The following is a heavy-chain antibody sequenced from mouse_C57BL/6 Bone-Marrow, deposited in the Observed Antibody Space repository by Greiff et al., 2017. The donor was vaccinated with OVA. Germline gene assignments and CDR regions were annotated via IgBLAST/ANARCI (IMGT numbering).Heavy chain of an antibody. Sequence: QVQLQQPGAELVRPGTSVTLSCKASGYTFTSYWMHWVKQRPVQGLEWIGVIDPSASYTNYNQKFKGKATLTVDKSSSTAYMQLRSLTSEDSAVYYCATLTWDYWCFDVGGRGTTVTVSS. CDR2: IDPSASYT. CDR1: GYTFTSYW. D-gene: IGHD4-1*01. CDR3: ATLTWDYWCFDV. V-gene: IGHV1-59*01. J-gene: IGHJ1*03.